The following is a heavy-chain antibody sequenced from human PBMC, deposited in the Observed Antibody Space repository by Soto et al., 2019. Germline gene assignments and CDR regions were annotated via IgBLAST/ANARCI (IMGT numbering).Heavy chain of an antibody. D-gene: IGHD2-15*01. J-gene: IGHJ4*02. CDR3: AAWAEGATEVH. V-gene: IGHV3-33*01. CDR1: GFSFSVYG. CDR2: IWYDASKQ. Sequence: LRLSCETSGFSFSVYGMHWVRQAPGKGLEWVAVIWYDASKQFYAASVEGRFTISRDNSKAILYLQMNSLRAEDTAVYYCAAWAEGATEVHWGQGTLVTAPQ.